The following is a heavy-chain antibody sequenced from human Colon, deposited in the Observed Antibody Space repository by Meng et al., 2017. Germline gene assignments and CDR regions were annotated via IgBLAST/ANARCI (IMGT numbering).Heavy chain of an antibody. CDR3: ARDPLAVGPTDRGLDS. J-gene: IGHJ4*02. V-gene: IGHV4-31*03. D-gene: IGHD1-26*01. CDR1: GDSVSSTSYY. CDR2: IYSGGIS. Sequence: QVQLQESGPRLVKPSQTLSLTCTVPGDSVSSTSYYWTWIRQHPGTGLEWIGNIYSGGISHYNPSLKSRITMSIDTSKNQFSLQLTSVTAADTAIYYCARDPLAVGPTDRGLDSWGQGTLVTVSS.